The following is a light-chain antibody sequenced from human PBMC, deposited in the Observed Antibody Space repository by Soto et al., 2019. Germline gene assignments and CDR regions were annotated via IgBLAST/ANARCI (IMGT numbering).Light chain of an antibody. CDR3: QQYGSSLWT. Sequence: IVLTQSLGTLSLSPWERATLSCRASQSVSSSYLAWYQQKPGQAPRLLIYGASSRATGIPDRFSGSGSGTDFTLTISRLEPEDFAVYYCQQYGSSLWTFGQGTKVDIK. CDR2: GAS. V-gene: IGKV3-20*01. CDR1: QSVSSSY. J-gene: IGKJ1*01.